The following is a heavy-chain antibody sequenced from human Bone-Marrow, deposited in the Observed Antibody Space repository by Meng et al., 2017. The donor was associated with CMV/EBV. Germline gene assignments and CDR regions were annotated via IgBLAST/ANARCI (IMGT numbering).Heavy chain of an antibody. J-gene: IGHJ4*02. V-gene: IGHV3-74*03. CDR3: GRDLTGERDH. D-gene: IGHD7-27*01. Sequence: VQVVGSGAGLVQPRGSLRLSCAESGFTFSSYWMHCVRQVPGEGVMSVSRINTDGSFTSYADSVKGRLTISRDTAKNTLYLQMNSLRVDASAVYYCGRDLTGERDHWGQGTLVTVSS. CDR1: GFTFSSYW. CDR2: INTDGSFT.